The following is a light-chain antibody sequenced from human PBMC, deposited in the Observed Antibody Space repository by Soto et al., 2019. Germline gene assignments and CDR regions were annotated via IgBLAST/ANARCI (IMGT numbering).Light chain of an antibody. CDR3: QQYNSF. J-gene: IGKJ2*01. V-gene: IGKV1-5*03. Sequence: DIQMTQSPSTLFVSVGDTVTITCRASQSINKWLAWYQQKPGKAPKLLIYEVSTLESGVPSRFSGSGSGTEFSLPIISRQPDDIVTYYCQQYNSFFGRGTKLEIK. CDR1: QSINKW. CDR2: EVS.